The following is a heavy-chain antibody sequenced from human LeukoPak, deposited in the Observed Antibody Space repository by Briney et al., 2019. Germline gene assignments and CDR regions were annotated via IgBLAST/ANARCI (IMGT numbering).Heavy chain of an antibody. V-gene: IGHV2-70*01. D-gene: IGHD3-3*01. CDR2: IDWDDDK. Sequence: SGPTLVNPTQTLTLTCTFSGFSLSTSGMCVSWIRQPPGKALEWLALIDWDDDKYYSTSLKTRLTISKGTSKNQVVLTMTNMDPVDTATYYCARAYYDFWSGYYTGGNWFDPWGQGTLVTVSS. CDR1: GFSLSTSGMC. CDR3: ARAYYDFWSGYYTGGNWFDP. J-gene: IGHJ5*02.